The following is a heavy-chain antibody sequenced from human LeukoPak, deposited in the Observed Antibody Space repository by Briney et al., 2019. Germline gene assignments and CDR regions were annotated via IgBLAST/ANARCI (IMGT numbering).Heavy chain of an antibody. Sequence: LPGGSLRLSCAASGFTFGTSAFSWVRQSPGRGLEWVSTVGTDSDTYYADSVKGRFTISRDNSKNTVYLQMTGLRADDTAVYYCAKKTPGIHPFDSWGQGTLVTVSP. CDR3: AKKTPGIHPFDS. CDR2: VGTDSDT. D-gene: IGHD6-13*01. J-gene: IGHJ4*02. V-gene: IGHV3-23*01. CDR1: GFTFGTSA.